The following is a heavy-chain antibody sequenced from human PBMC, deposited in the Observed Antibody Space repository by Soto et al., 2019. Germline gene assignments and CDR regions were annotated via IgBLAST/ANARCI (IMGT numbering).Heavy chain of an antibody. CDR1: GGSISSGGYY. Sequence: SETLSLTCTVSGGSISSGGYYWSWIRQHPGKGLEWIGYIYYSGSTYYNPSLKSRVTISVDTSKNQFSLKLSSVTAADTAVYYCARVRAGYSSSSFGYWGQGTLGTVSS. CDR3: ARVRAGYSSSSFGY. CDR2: IYYSGST. D-gene: IGHD6-13*01. V-gene: IGHV4-31*03. J-gene: IGHJ4*02.